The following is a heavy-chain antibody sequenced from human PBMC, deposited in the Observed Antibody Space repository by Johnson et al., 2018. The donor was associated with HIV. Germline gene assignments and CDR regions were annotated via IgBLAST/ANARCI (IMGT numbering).Heavy chain of an antibody. CDR2: IYSGGST. J-gene: IGHJ3*02. CDR3: ARDRILTGYDASDI. Sequence: EVQLVESGGGLIQPGGSLRLSCAASGFTVSSNYMSWVRQAPGKGLEWVSVIYSGGSTYYADSVKGRFTISRDNSKNTLYLQMNSLRAEDTAVYYCARDRILTGYDASDIWGQGTMVIVSS. V-gene: IGHV3-53*01. CDR1: GFTVSSNY. D-gene: IGHD3-9*01.